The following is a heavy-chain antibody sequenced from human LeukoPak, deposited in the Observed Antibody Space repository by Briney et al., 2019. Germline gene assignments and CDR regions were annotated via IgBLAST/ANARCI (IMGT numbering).Heavy chain of an antibody. CDR1: GFTFTIYG. J-gene: IGHJ6*03. CDR2: IRYVGSNK. Sequence: GGSLRLSCAASGFTFTIYGMHWVRHAPGKGLGWVAFIRYVGSNKYYADSVKGRFTISRDNSKNTLYLQMNSLRAEDTAVYYCAIVNYYYYYMDVWGKGTTVTVSS. CDR3: AIVNYYYYYMDV. V-gene: IGHV3-30*02.